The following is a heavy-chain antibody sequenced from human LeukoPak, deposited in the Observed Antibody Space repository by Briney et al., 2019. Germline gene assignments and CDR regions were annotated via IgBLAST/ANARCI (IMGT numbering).Heavy chain of an antibody. CDR3: AKALGAICGAGCSSRYFDC. CDR2: ISGSGDSA. CDR1: GFTFSSYA. V-gene: IGHV3-23*01. Sequence: GGSLRLSCAASGFTFSSYAMSWVRQAPGKGLEWVSIISGSGDSAYSADSMKGRFTISRDNSKNTLYLQMDTLRAEDTAVYYCAKALGAICGAGCSSRYFDCWGQGTLVTVSS. J-gene: IGHJ4*02. D-gene: IGHD2-15*01.